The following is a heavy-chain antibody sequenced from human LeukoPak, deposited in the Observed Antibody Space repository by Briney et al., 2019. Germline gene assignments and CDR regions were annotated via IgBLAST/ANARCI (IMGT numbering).Heavy chain of an antibody. V-gene: IGHV3-48*03. CDR3: ARGLGYCSGGSCYRGSGYYYYGMDV. Sequence: GGSLRLSCAASGYTFSSYEMNWVRQAPGKGLEWVSYISSSGSTIYYADSVKGRFTISRDNAKNSLYLQMNSLRAEDTAVHYCARGLGYCSGGSCYRGSGYYYYGMDVWGQGTTVTVSS. CDR1: GYTFSSYE. J-gene: IGHJ6*02. CDR2: ISSSGSTI. D-gene: IGHD2-15*01.